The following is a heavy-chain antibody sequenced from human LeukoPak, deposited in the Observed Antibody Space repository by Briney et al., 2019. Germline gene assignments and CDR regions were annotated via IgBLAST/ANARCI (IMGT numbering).Heavy chain of an antibody. V-gene: IGHV1-2*02. CDR2: INPNSGGT. J-gene: IGHJ4*02. D-gene: IGHD3-22*01. CDR3: ARRRGGHYYDSSGYYYFDY. CDR1: GYTFTGYY. Sequence: ASVKVSCKASGYTFTGYYMHWVRRAPGQGLEWMGWINPNSGGTNYAQKFQGRVTMTRDTSISTAYMELSRLRSDDTAVYYCARRRGGHYYDSSGYYYFDYWGQGTLVTVSS.